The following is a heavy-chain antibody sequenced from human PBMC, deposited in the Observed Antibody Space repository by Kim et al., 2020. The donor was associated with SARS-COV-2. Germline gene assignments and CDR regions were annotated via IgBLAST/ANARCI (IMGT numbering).Heavy chain of an antibody. CDR2: IWYDGSNK. CDR1: GFTFSSYG. Sequence: GGSLRLSCAASGFTFSSYGMHWVRQAPGKGLEWVAVIWYDGSNKYYADSVKGRFTISRDNSKNTLYLQMNSLRAEDTAVYYCARDPSLAAAGIYGMDVWGQGTTVTVSS. J-gene: IGHJ6*02. V-gene: IGHV3-33*01. D-gene: IGHD6-13*01. CDR3: ARDPSLAAAGIYGMDV.